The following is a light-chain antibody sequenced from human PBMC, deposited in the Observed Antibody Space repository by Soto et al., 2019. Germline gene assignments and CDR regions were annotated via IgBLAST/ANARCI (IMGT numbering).Light chain of an antibody. Sequence: EIVLTQSPFTLSLSPLEIATLSCRASQSVTSNFLAWYRQKPGQAPRLLIYGASSRATGIPDRFSGSVSGTDFTLTISRLEPEDFAVYYCQVYGRSPWTFGQGTKVDIK. J-gene: IGKJ1*01. CDR1: QSVTSNF. CDR2: GAS. V-gene: IGKV3-20*01. CDR3: QVYGRSPWT.